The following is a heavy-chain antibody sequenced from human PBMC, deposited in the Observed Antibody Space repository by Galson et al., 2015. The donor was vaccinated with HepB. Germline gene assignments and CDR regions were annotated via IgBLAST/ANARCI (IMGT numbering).Heavy chain of an antibody. V-gene: IGHV3-30*18. Sequence: LRLSCAASGFTFSNFGMHWVRQAPGKGLEWVAVISYDGSRKYYADSVKGRFTISRDNSKNTLYVQMSSLRAEDTAVYYCAKDRSGWLGFSDYWGQGTLVTVSS. CDR3: AKDRSGWLGFSDY. J-gene: IGHJ4*02. D-gene: IGHD6-19*01. CDR2: ISYDGSRK. CDR1: GFTFSNFG.